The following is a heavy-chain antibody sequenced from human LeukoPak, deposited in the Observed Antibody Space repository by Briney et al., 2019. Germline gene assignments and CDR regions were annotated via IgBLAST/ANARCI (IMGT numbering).Heavy chain of an antibody. CDR1: GGSISSGGYY. D-gene: IGHD2-2*01. CDR2: IYYSGST. J-gene: IGHJ4*02. V-gene: IGHV4-31*03. CDR3: ARSSRPCSSTSCRPFYFDY. Sequence: TLSLTCTVSGGSISSGGYYWSWIRQHPGKGLGWIGYIYYSGSTYYNPSLKSRVTISVDTSKNQFSLKLSSVTAADTAVYYCARSSRPCSSTSCRPFYFDYWGQGTLVTISS.